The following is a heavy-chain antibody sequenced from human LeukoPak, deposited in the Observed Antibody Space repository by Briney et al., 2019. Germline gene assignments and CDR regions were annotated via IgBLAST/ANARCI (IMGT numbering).Heavy chain of an antibody. D-gene: IGHD6-19*01. J-gene: IGHJ5*02. CDR1: GFTFSSYW. Sequence: GGSLRLSCAASGFTFSSYWMSWVRQAPGKGLEWVANIKQDGSEKYYVDSVKGRFTISRDNAKNSLYLQMNSLRAEDTAVYYCAGEYPSSAYSFDPWGQGTLVTVSS. V-gene: IGHV3-7*01. CDR3: AGEYPSSAYSFDP. CDR2: IKQDGSEK.